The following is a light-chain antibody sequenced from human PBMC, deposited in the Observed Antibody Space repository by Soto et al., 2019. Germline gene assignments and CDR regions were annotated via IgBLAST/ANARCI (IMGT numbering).Light chain of an antibody. V-gene: IGKV3-11*01. CDR1: QSVSTY. CDR2: DTS. CDR3: RQRSNWPFT. Sequence: DIELTQSPSILSLSLGDRATLSCRASQSVSTYLAWYQQKPGQAPRLLIYDTSNRASGVPARFSGSGSGTDFTLTISSLEPEDVAVYCCRQRSNWPFTFGPGAKVDIK. J-gene: IGKJ3*01.